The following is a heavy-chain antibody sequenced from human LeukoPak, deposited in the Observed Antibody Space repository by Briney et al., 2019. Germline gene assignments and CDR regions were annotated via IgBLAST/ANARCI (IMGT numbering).Heavy chain of an antibody. CDR3: ARDPGDGYNDAFDI. V-gene: IGHV3-66*01. CDR1: GFTVSSNY. D-gene: IGHD5-12*01. Sequence: GGSLRLSCAASGFTVSSNYMSWVRQAPGKGLEWVSVIYSGGSTYYADSVKGRFTISRDNSKDTLYLQMNSLRAEDTAVYYCARDPGDGYNDAFDIWGQGTMVTVSS. CDR2: IYSGGST. J-gene: IGHJ3*02.